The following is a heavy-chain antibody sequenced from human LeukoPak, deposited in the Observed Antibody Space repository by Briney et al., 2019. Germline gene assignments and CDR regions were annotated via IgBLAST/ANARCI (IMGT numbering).Heavy chain of an antibody. CDR2: IIPIFGTA. D-gene: IGHD3-3*01. J-gene: IGHJ4*02. Sequence: GASVKVSCKASGYTFTSYGISWVRQAPGQGLEWMGGIIPIFGTANYAQKFQGRVTITADESTSTAYMELSSLRSEDTAVYYCARTTIFGDRYFDYWGQGTLVTVSS. V-gene: IGHV1-69*13. CDR3: ARTTIFGDRYFDY. CDR1: GYTFTSYG.